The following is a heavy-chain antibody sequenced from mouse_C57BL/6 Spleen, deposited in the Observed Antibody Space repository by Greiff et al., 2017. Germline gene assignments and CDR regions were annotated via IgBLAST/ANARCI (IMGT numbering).Heavy chain of an antibody. CDR2: IWSDGST. V-gene: IGHV2-6-1*01. D-gene: IGHD1-1*01. CDR1: GFSLTSYG. Sequence: VQLQQSGPGLVAPSQSLSITCTVSGFSLTSYGVHWVRQPPGKGLEWLVVIWSDGSTTYNSALKSRLSISKDNSKSQVFLKMNSLQTDDTAMYYCARHAYGSSYDAMDYWGQGTSVTVSS. J-gene: IGHJ4*01. CDR3: ARHAYGSSYDAMDY.